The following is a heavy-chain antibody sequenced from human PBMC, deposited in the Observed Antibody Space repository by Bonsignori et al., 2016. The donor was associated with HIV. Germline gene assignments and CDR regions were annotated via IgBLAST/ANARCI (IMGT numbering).Heavy chain of an antibody. CDR3: AREKGLGIPGWDAFDI. Sequence: WVRQAPGQGLEWMGWINPNSGGTNYAQKFQGRVTMTRDTSISTAYMELSRLRSDDTAVYYCAREKGLGIPGWDAFDIWGQGTMVTVSS. D-gene: IGHD7-27*01. V-gene: IGHV1-2*02. CDR2: INPNSGGT. J-gene: IGHJ3*02.